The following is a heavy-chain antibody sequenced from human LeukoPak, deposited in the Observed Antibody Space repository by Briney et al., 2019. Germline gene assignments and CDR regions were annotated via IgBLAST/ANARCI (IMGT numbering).Heavy chain of an antibody. J-gene: IGHJ4*02. CDR1: GFTFSSYE. V-gene: IGHV3-48*03. CDR3: AKRSGYTTGWFFDF. CDR2: ISGSGENI. D-gene: IGHD6-19*01. Sequence: GGSLRLSCAASGFTFSSYEMNWVRQAPGKGLEWVSHISGSGENIYYADSVKGRFTISRDNTKNLLYLQMNSLRAEDTAVFYCAKRSGYTTGWFFDFWGQGTLVTVSS.